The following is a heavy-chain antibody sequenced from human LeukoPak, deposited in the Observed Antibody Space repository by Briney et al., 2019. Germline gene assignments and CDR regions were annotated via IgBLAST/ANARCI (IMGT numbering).Heavy chain of an antibody. CDR3: AKEFSVDTAMVS. CDR1: GFTFSSYS. V-gene: IGHV3-48*01. D-gene: IGHD5-18*01. Sequence: GGSLRLSCAASGFTFSSYSMNWVRQAPGKGLEWVSYISSSSSTIYYADSVKGRFTISRDNSKNTLYLQMNSLRAEDTAVYYCAKEFSVDTAMVSWGQGTLVTVSS. J-gene: IGHJ4*02. CDR2: ISSSSSTI.